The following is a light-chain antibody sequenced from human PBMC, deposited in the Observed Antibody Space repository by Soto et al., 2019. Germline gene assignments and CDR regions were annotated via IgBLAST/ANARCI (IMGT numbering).Light chain of an antibody. Sequence: IVVTQSPDSLAVSLGERATINCRSSQSVLFSTNNKNYLAWYQHKQGQPPKLLIYWASARESGVPDRFSGSGSGTDFTLTISSLQAEDVAVYYCQQYYSTPRTVGGGTKVDIK. J-gene: IGKJ4*01. V-gene: IGKV4-1*01. CDR2: WAS. CDR3: QQYYSTPRT. CDR1: QSVLFSTNNKNY.